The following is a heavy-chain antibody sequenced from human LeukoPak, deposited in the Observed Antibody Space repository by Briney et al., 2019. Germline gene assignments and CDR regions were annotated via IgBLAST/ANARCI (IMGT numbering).Heavy chain of an antibody. V-gene: IGHV4-59*08. CDR2: ISYSGSP. CDR3: ARVGHIVAAGTYDW. J-gene: IGHJ4*02. CDR1: GASISSYY. Sequence: SQTLSLTCTVSGASISSYYWSWIRQPAGKGLEWNGYISYSGSPNYNPSLKSRVTLSADPSKNQLSRSLSSVTAADTAVYHCARVGHIVAAGTYDWWGQGTLVTVSS. D-gene: IGHD6-13*01.